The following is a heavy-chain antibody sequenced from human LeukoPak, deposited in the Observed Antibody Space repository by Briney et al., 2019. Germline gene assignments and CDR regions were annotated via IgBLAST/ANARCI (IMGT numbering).Heavy chain of an antibody. D-gene: IGHD5-24*01. CDR3: ARESTEEVATIRPQFDY. V-gene: IGHV1-69*13. CDR2: IIPIFGTA. CDR1: GGTFSSYA. Sequence: SVKVSCKASGGTFSSYAISWVRQAPGQGLEWMGGIIPIFGTANYAQKFQGRVTITADESTSTAYMELSSLRSEDTAVYYCARESTEEVATIRPQFDYWGQGTLVTVSS. J-gene: IGHJ4*02.